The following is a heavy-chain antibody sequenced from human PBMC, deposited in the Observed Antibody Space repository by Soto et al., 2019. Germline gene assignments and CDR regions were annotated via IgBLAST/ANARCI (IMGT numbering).Heavy chain of an antibody. D-gene: IGHD6-13*01. CDR1: GGSISSGGYY. Sequence: SETLSLTCTVSGGSISSGGYYWSWIRQHPGKGLEWIGYIYYSGSTYYNQSLKSRVTISVDTSKNQFSLKLSSVTAADTAVYYCARDRRTPRSWNWFDPWGQGTLVTVSS. CDR2: IYYSGST. CDR3: ARDRRTPRSWNWFDP. J-gene: IGHJ5*02. V-gene: IGHV4-31*03.